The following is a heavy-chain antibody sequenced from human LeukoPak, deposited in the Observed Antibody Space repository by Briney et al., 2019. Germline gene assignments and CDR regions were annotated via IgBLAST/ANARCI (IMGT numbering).Heavy chain of an antibody. V-gene: IGHV3-66*02. J-gene: IGHJ5*02. CDR2: IWADGTT. CDR1: GFSVSNHY. CDR3: ARDGAGIESWVELDP. Sequence: GGSLRLSCAASGFSVSNHYMAWVRQTPGRRLEWVSFIWADGTTFYTDSVRGRFTVSRDQFKNTLYLQMSSLRPDDTALYYCARDGAGIESWVELDPWGQGTQVTVSA. D-gene: IGHD5-24*01.